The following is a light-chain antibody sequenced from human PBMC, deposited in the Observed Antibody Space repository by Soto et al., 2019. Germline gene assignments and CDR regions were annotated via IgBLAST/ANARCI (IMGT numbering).Light chain of an antibody. CDR2: EVS. CDR1: SSDVGSYNL. CDR3: CSYAGSSTYV. J-gene: IGLJ1*01. V-gene: IGLV2-23*02. Sequence: QSVLTQPASVSGSPGQSLTICCTGTSSDVGSYNLVSWYQQHPGKAPKLMIYEVSKRPSGVSNRFSGSKSGNTAYLTISGLQAEDEADYYCCSYAGSSTYVFGTGTKVTVL.